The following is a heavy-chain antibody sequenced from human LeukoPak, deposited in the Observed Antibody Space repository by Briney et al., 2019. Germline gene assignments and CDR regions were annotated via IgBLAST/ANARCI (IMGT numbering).Heavy chain of an antibody. V-gene: IGHV4-4*02. Sequence: SGTLSLTCVVSGGSISSSNWWNWVRQPPGKGLEWIGEIYHTESTNYNPSLKSRFTISVDKSKNQFSLKLSSVTAADTAVYYCARDLGDNDSGGYYLNWFDPWGQGTLVTVSS. CDR1: GGSISSSNW. CDR2: IYHTEST. J-gene: IGHJ5*02. CDR3: ARDLGDNDSGGYYLNWFDP. D-gene: IGHD3-22*01.